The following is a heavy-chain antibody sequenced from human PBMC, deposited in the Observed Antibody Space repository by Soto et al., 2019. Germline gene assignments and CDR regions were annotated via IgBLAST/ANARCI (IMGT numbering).Heavy chain of an antibody. Sequence: QVQLQESGPGLVRPSQTLSLTCTVSGGSISSEYYHWTWIRQAPGKGLEWIGYIHYSGSVHYNPSLQSRLTMSVDTAKNLFSLKLSSVTAADTAVYFCAREDDGGDRDYYGLDVWGQGTTVPVSS. CDR1: GGSISSEYYH. J-gene: IGHJ6*01. CDR3: AREDDGGDRDYYGLDV. CDR2: IHYSGSV. D-gene: IGHD2-21*02. V-gene: IGHV4-30-4*01.